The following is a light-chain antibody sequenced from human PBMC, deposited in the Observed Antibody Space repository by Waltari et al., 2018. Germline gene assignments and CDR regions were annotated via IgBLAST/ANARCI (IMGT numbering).Light chain of an antibody. CDR2: DVS. CDR1: SSDVGGYHY. CDR3: CSYAGIVV. V-gene: IGLV2-11*01. J-gene: IGLJ2*01. Sequence: QSALTQPRSVSGSPGQSVTISCTGTSSDVGGYHYVPWYQQHPGKAPKLMIYDVSKRPSGVPDRFSGSKSGNTASLTISGLQAEDEADYYCCSYAGIVVFGGGTKLTVL.